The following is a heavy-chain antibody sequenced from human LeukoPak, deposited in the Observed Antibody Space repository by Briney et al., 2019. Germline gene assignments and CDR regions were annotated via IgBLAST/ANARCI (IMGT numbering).Heavy chain of an antibody. D-gene: IGHD6-13*01. CDR1: GGSISAYY. CDR2: IYTSGST. V-gene: IGHV4-4*07. J-gene: IGHJ5*02. Sequence: SETLSLTCTVSGGSISAYYWSWIRQPAGKGLEWIGRIYTSGSTNYTPSLKSRVTISLDKSNNQFSLKLSSVTAADTAMYYCARSHSSRWDVDRNNFFDPWGQGTLVTVSS. CDR3: ARSHSSRWDVDRNNFFDP.